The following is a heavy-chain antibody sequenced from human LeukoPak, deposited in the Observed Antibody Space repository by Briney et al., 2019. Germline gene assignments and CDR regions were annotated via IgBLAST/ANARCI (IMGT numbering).Heavy chain of an antibody. CDR2: IYPGDSDT. J-gene: IGHJ4*02. D-gene: IGHD5-24*01. Sequence: KAGGSLQISCQGSGYLFTSYWIGGVRQVTGKGLEWMGIIYPGDSDTKYSPSLQGQVTISANKSISTAYLQWSSLKASDTAMYYCARHLGDGYNKIPDYWGQGTLVTVSS. V-gene: IGHV5-51*01. CDR3: ARHLGDGYNKIPDY. CDR1: GYLFTSYW.